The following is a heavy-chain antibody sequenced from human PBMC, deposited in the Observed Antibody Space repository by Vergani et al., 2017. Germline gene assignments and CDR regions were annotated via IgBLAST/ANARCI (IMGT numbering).Heavy chain of an antibody. J-gene: IGHJ4*02. CDR1: GYTFTGYY. CDR3: ASESGTPYGDYELVVH. CDR2: INPNSGGT. Sequence: QVQLVQSGAEVKKPGASVKVSCKASGYTFTGYYMHWVRQAPGQGLEWMGWINPNSGGTNYAQKFQGRVTMTRDTSISTAYMELSRLRSVDTAVYYCASESGTPYGDYELVVHWGQGTLVTVSS. D-gene: IGHD4-17*01. V-gene: IGHV1-2*02.